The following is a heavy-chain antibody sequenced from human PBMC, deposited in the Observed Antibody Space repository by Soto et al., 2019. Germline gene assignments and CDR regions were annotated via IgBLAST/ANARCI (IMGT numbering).Heavy chain of an antibody. J-gene: IGHJ5*02. D-gene: IGHD2-21*01. CDR1: GGSISTSRSY. CDR2: IFYSGST. V-gene: IGHV4-39*01. CDR3: ARQTTTGDTDLWFDP. Sequence: SETLSLTCNVSGGSISTSRSYWALIRQPPGRGLEWLANIFYSGSTYYNPSLASRVTVSVDTSKNEFSLKLRSVTAADTAVYYCARQTTTGDTDLWFDPWGQGTLVTVSS.